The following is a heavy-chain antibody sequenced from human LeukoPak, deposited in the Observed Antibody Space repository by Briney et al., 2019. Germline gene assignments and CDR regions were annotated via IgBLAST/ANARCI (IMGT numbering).Heavy chain of an antibody. D-gene: IGHD6-13*01. CDR2: IYYSGST. J-gene: IGHJ5*02. CDR3: AREYRSSWYLNWFDP. CDR1: GGSISSYY. Sequence: SETLSLTCTVSGGSISSYYWSWIRQPPGKGLEWIGYIYYSGSTNYNPSLKSRVTISVDTSKNQFSLKLSSVTAADTAVYYCAREYRSSWYLNWFDPWGQGTLVTVSS. V-gene: IGHV4-59*12.